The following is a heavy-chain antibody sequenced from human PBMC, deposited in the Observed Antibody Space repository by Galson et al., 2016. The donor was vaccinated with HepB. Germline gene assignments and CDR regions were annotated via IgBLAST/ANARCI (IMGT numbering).Heavy chain of an antibody. J-gene: IGHJ4*02. V-gene: IGHV2-70*01. CDR1: GFSLSTSGLS. Sequence: PALVKPTQTLTLTCTFSGFSLSTSGLSVSWIRQPPGKALEWLTLVDWDDDKFYSTSLKTRLTISKDTSKNQVVLTMTNMDPVDTATYYCARGQDSGSYTNLDFWGPGTLVTVSS. CDR3: ARGQDSGSYTNLDF. CDR2: VDWDDDK. D-gene: IGHD1-26*01.